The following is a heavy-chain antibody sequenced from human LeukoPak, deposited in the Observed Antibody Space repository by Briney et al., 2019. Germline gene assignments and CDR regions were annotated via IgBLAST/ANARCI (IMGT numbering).Heavy chain of an antibody. CDR3: ARLNDGFDI. CDR1: GYRFTRYW. V-gene: IGHV5-51*01. Sequence: GESLKISCKGSGYRFTRYWIAWVRQMPGKGLQWMGIIDPGDSETRYCPSFQGQVTITADKSISTAYLQWSSLKASDTAMYYCARLNDGFDIWGQGAMVIVSS. CDR2: IDPGDSET. J-gene: IGHJ3*02.